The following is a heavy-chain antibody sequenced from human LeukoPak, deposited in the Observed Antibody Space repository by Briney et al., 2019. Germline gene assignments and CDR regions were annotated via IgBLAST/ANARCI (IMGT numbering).Heavy chain of an antibody. V-gene: IGHV4-34*01. CDR1: GGSFSGYY. CDR2: INHSGST. D-gene: IGHD2-2*02. J-gene: IGHJ6*03. CDR3: ARRGYCSSTSCYTLPYYYYYYMDV. Sequence: SETLSLTCAVYGGSFSGYYWSWIRQPPGKGLEWNGEINHSGSTNYNPSLKSRVTISVDTSKNQFSLKLSSVTAADTAVYYCARRGYCSSTSCYTLPYYYYYYMDVWGKGTTVTVSS.